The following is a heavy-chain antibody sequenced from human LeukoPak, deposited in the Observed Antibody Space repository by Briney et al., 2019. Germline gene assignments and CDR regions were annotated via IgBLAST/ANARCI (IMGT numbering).Heavy chain of an antibody. J-gene: IGHJ1*01. CDR3: AKGLSGSGSYGYFQH. Sequence: GSLRLSCAASGFTFSSYAMSWVRQAPGKGLEWVSAISGSGGSTYYADSVKGRFTISRDNSNIKLYLQMNSLKAEGTAVYYCAKGLSGSGSYGYFQHWGQGTLVTVSS. D-gene: IGHD3-10*01. CDR2: ISGSGGST. CDR1: GFTFSSYA. V-gene: IGHV3-23*01.